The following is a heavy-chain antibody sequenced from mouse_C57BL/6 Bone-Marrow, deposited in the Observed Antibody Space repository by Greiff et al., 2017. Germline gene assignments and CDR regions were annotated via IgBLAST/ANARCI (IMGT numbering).Heavy chain of an antibody. Sequence: EVQLQESGPGLVKPSQSLSLTCSVTGYSITSGYYWNWIRQFPGNNLEWMGYISYDGSNNYNPSLKNRISITRDTSKNQFFLKLNSVTTEDTATYYCARGGSSFDYWGQGTTLTVSS. V-gene: IGHV3-6*01. D-gene: IGHD3-1*01. CDR3: ARGGSSFDY. CDR1: GYSITSGYY. J-gene: IGHJ2*01. CDR2: ISYDGSN.